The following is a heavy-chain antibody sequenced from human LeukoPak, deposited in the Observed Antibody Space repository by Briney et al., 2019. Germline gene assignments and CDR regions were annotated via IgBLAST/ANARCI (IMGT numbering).Heavy chain of an antibody. CDR1: GGTFSSYA. CDR3: ATEGDYYDSSGYLRVDY. Sequence: GSSVKVSCKASGGTFSSYAISWVRQAPGQGLEWMGGIIPIFGTANYAQKFQGRVTITADESTSTAYMELSSLRSEDTAVYYCATEGDYYDSSGYLRVDYWGQGTLVTVSS. CDR2: IIPIFGTA. J-gene: IGHJ4*02. V-gene: IGHV1-69*01. D-gene: IGHD3-22*01.